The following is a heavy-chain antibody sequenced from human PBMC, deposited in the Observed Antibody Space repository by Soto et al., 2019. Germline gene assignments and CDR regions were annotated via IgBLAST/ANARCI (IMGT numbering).Heavy chain of an antibody. D-gene: IGHD1-26*01. CDR2: IYHTGNT. CDR3: ARRAFSSGSYSTEY. J-gene: IGHJ4*02. V-gene: IGHV4-4*02. CDR1: GGSISSSHW. Sequence: QVQLQESGPGLVKPSGTLSLTCAVSGGSISSSHWWSWVRQPPGKGLEWIGEIYHTGNTNYDPSLESRVSISVDKSKNQFALELCSVTATDTAVYYCARRAFSSGSYSTEYWGQGILVTVSS.